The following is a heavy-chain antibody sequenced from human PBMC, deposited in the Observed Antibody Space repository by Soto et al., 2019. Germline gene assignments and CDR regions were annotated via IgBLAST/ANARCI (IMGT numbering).Heavy chain of an antibody. Sequence: QVQLQESGPGLVKPSGTLSLTCAVSSGSISSSNWWSWVRQPPGKGLEGIGEIYHSGSTNYNPSLKSRVTISVDKSKNQFSLKLSSVTAADTAVYYCARGSGYDFLGYYYYYMDVWGKGTTVTVSS. J-gene: IGHJ6*03. V-gene: IGHV4-4*02. CDR2: IYHSGST. CDR1: SGSISSSNW. D-gene: IGHD5-12*01. CDR3: ARGSGYDFLGYYYYYMDV.